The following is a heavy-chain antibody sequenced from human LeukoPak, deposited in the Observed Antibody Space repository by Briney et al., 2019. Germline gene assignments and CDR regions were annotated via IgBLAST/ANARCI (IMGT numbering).Heavy chain of an antibody. CDR1: GFTFSSYA. D-gene: IGHD2-21*02. CDR2: ISGSGGST. Sequence: GGSLRLSCAASGFTFSSYAMSWVRQAPGKGLEWVSAISGSGGSTYYADSVKGRFTISRDNSKNSLFLQMNSLRAEDTAVYYCARGPFYCGGDCYSYFEYWGQGTLVTVSS. CDR3: ARGPFYCGGDCYSYFEY. V-gene: IGHV3-23*01. J-gene: IGHJ4*02.